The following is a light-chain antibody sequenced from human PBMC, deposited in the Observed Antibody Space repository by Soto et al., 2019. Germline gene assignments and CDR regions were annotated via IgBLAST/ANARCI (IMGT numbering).Light chain of an antibody. CDR2: GAS. J-gene: IGKJ1*01. CDR1: QTVYNRY. CDR3: QQYVSSPRT. V-gene: IGKV3-20*01. Sequence: ENVLTQSPGTLSLSPGERATLSCRASQTVYNRYLAWYQQKPGQAPRLLIYGASSRATGIPDRFSGSESGTDFTLTISSLEPEDFAVYYCQQYVSSPRTFGQGTKVEIK.